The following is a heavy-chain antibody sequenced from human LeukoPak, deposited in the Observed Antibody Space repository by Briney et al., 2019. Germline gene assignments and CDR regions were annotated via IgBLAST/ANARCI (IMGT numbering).Heavy chain of an antibody. CDR1: GFTFSSYA. D-gene: IGHD2-2*01. CDR2: ISYDGSNK. Sequence: GRSLRLSCAASGFTFSSYAMHWVRQAPGKGLEWVAVISYDGSNKYYADSVKGRFTISRDNSKNTLYLQMNSLIAEDTAVYYCARTVVPAAILRSGWFDPWGQGTLVTVSS. CDR3: ARTVVPAAILRSGWFDP. V-gene: IGHV3-30*04. J-gene: IGHJ5*02.